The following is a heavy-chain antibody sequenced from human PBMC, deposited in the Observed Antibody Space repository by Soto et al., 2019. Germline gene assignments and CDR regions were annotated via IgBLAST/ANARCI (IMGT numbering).Heavy chain of an antibody. J-gene: IGHJ4*02. D-gene: IGHD2-2*01. CDR3: TTESSLHYHCSSTSCEGYYFDY. CDR2: IKSKTDGGTT. V-gene: IGHV3-15*01. CDR1: GFTFSNAW. Sequence: GGSLRLSCAASGFTFSNAWMSWVRQAPGKGLEWVGRIKSKTDGGTTDYAAPVKGRFTISRDDSKNTLYLQMNSLKTEDTAVYYCTTESSLHYHCSSTSCEGYYFDYWGQGTLVTVSS.